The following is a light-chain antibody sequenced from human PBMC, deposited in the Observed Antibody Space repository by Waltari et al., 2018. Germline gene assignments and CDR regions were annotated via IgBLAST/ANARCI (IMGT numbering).Light chain of an antibody. CDR2: LGS. V-gene: IGKV2-28*01. CDR3: MQALQTPIT. J-gene: IGKJ5*01. Sequence: DIVMTQSPLSLPVTPGEPASISCRSSQSLLHSNGYTYFDWYLQKPEQSPQLLIYLGSNRASGVPDRFSGSGSGTDFTLKISRVEAEDVGVYYCMQALQTPITFGQGTLLEIK. CDR1: QSLLHSNGYTY.